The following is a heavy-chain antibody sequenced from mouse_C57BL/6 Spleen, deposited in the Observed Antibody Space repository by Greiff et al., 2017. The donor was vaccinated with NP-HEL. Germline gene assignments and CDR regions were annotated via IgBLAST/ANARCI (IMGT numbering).Heavy chain of an antibody. J-gene: IGHJ2*01. CDR3: AREGVLREGFDY. CDR2: INPGSGGT. CDR1: GYAFTSYL. Sequence: QVQLQQSGAELVRPGTSVKVSCKASGYAFTSYLIEWVKQRPGQGLEWIGVINPGSGGTNYNEKFKGKATLTADKSSSTAYMQLSSLTSEDSAVYFCAREGVLREGFDYWGEGTTLTVSS. V-gene: IGHV1-54*01. D-gene: IGHD1-1*01.